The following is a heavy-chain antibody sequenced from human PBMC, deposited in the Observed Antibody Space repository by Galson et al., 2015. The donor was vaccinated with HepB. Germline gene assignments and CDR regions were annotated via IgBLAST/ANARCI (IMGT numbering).Heavy chain of an antibody. CDR3: ARLTPAYYYGFGGYYLERGHFDY. CDR1: GYSFTDFW. CDR2: IYPGDSDT. J-gene: IGHJ4*02. V-gene: IGHV5-51*01. D-gene: IGHD3-10*01. Sequence: QSGAEVKKPGESLKISCKGSGYSFTDFWIGWVRQMPGKGLEWMGIIYPGDSDTKYRPSFQGQFTISADKSIRTAYLQWSSLKASDTAVYYCARLTPAYYYGFGGYYLERGHFDYWGQGTLVTVSS.